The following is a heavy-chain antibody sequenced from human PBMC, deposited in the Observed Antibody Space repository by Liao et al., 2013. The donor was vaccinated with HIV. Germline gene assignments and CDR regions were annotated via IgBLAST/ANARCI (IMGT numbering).Heavy chain of an antibody. V-gene: IGHV4-34*01. Sequence: QVQLQQWGAGLLKPSETLSLTCAVYGGSFSGYTGAGSASPQGRGWSGLGEINHSGSTNYNPSLKSRVTISVDTSKNQFSLKLSSVTAADTAVYYCARAVRRAYSSSWAYTTSLDYWGQGTLVTVSS. D-gene: IGHD6-13*01. CDR1: GGSFSGYT. J-gene: IGHJ4*02. CDR2: INHSGST. CDR3: ARAVRRAYSSSWAYTTSLDY.